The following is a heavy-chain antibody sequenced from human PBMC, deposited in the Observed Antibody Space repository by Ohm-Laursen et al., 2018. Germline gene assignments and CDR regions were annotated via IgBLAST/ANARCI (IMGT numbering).Heavy chain of an antibody. J-gene: IGHJ4*02. Sequence: SDTLSLTCTVSGGSISSTSYYWSWIRQPPGKGLEWIGYIYYSGNTNYNPSLKSRVTISVDTSKNQFSLKLSSVTAADTAMYYCARDQVTTVTTDYWGQGTLVTVSS. CDR1: GGSISSTSYY. CDR3: ARDQVTTVTTDY. V-gene: IGHV4-61*01. D-gene: IGHD4-17*01. CDR2: IYYSGNT.